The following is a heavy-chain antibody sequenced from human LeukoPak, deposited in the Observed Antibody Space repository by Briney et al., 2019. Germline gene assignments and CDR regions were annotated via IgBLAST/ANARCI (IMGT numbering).Heavy chain of an antibody. Sequence: GGSLRLSCEASGFNFNKMNWIRQTPGKGLERVSSISAVSDDIYYADSVKGRFTISRDNARKSLYLELNSLRTEDTAVYYCARYNSVSYGYEYIYGMDVWGQGTTVTVSS. CDR2: ISAVSDDI. D-gene: IGHD5-18*01. V-gene: IGHV3-21*01. CDR3: ARYNSVSYGYEYIYGMDV. J-gene: IGHJ6*01. CDR1: GFNFNK.